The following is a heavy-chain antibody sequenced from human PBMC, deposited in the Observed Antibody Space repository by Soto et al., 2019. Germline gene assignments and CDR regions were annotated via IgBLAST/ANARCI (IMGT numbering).Heavy chain of an antibody. D-gene: IGHD3-10*01. Sequence: ASVKVSCKASGYTFTGYYMHCVRQAPGQGLEWMGWINPNSGGTNYAQKFQGRVTMTRDTSISTAYMELSRLRSDDTAVYYCARRKITMVRGVLAPFDYWGQGTLVTVSS. V-gene: IGHV1-2*02. CDR2: INPNSGGT. CDR3: ARRKITMVRGVLAPFDY. J-gene: IGHJ4*02. CDR1: GYTFTGYY.